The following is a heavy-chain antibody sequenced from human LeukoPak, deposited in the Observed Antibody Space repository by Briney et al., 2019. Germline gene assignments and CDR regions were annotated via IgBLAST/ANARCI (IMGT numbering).Heavy chain of an antibody. Sequence: SGRSLRLSCAASGFTSSSYALNCVRQDPGKGLEWVATVSGSGDRMYHADSVKGRFTISRDNSKNTIYLQMNSLRAEDTALYYCAKAAAAPGFDFWGQGTLVTVSS. CDR2: VSGSGDRM. V-gene: IGHV3-23*01. D-gene: IGHD6-13*01. CDR1: GFTSSSYA. J-gene: IGHJ4*02. CDR3: AKAAAAPGFDF.